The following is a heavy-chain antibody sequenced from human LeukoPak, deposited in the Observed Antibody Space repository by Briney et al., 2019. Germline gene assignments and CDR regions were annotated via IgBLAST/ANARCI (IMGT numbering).Heavy chain of an antibody. V-gene: IGHV1-69*04. CDR3: ARDWSYDFWSGYVDEWWFDP. J-gene: IGHJ5*02. D-gene: IGHD3-3*01. CDR2: IIPIPGIA. CDR1: GGTFSSYT. Sequence: VASVKVSCKASGGTFSSYTISWVRQAPGQGLEWMGRIIPIPGIANYAQKFQGRVTITADKSTSTAYMELSSLRSEDTAVYYCARDWSYDFWSGYVDEWWFDPWGQGTLVTVSS.